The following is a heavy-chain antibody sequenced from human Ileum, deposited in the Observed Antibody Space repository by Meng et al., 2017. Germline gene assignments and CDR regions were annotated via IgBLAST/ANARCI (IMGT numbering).Heavy chain of an antibody. CDR2: ISHSGST. CDR1: SGSITSDTY. J-gene: IGHJ4*02. CDR3: ARHGGYYQGF. D-gene: IGHD4-23*01. V-gene: IGHV4-4*02. Sequence: QVQLPGAGPGLVKPSGTLSLTCAVSSGSITSDTYWSWVRLPPGKGLEWIGQISHSGSTFYNPSLKSRVTMSVDKSKSQFSLMLTSVTAADTAVYYCARHGGYYQGFWGQGTLVTVSS.